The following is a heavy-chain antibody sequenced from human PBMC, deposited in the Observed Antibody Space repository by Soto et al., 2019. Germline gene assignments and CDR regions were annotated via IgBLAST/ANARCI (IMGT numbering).Heavy chain of an antibody. CDR1: GGSISGYY. D-gene: IGHD3-9*01. V-gene: IGHV4-59*12. J-gene: IGHJ4*02. Sequence: SETLWLTCPVGGGSISGYYWNWIRQSPGKGLEWIGYIYSSGSTHYNPSLQNRVTISIDTSKNQVSLKVSSVTAADTAVYYCAGGRLHYDILTGSFDYWGQGTLVTVSS. CDR2: IYSSGST. CDR3: AGGRLHYDILTGSFDY.